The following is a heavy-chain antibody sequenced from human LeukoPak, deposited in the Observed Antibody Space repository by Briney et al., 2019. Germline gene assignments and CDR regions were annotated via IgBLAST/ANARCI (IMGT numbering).Heavy chain of an antibody. Sequence: HLGGSLRLSCAASGLTFSSYTMSWVRQAPGKGLEWVSTITTSDGNTYYADSVKGRFTVSRDNSKNTLFLQMNSLRAEDTAVYYCAKDGGLWVSAHWGDSWGRGTLVTVSS. V-gene: IGHV3-23*01. D-gene: IGHD7-27*01. CDR2: ITTSDGNT. J-gene: IGHJ4*02. CDR1: GLTFSSYT. CDR3: AKDGGLWVSAHWGDS.